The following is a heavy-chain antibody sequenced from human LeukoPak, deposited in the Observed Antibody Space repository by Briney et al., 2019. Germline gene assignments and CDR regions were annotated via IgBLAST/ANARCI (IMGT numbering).Heavy chain of an antibody. D-gene: IGHD3-22*01. CDR1: GGSFSGYY. CDR3: ARHYYDSSGYYDFDY. CDR2: INHSGST. Sequence: KTSETLSLTCAVYGGSFSGYYWSWIRQPPGKGLEWIGEINHSGSTNYNPSLKSRVTISVDTSKNQFSLKLSSVTAADTAVYYCARHYYDSSGYYDFDYWGQGTLVTVSS. V-gene: IGHV4-34*01. J-gene: IGHJ4*02.